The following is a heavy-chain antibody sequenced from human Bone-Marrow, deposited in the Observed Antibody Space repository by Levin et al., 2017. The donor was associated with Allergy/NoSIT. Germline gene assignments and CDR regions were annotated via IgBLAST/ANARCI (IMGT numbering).Heavy chain of an antibody. J-gene: IGHJ4*02. V-gene: IGHV3-21*01. CDR3: TTHFYDGSGYYRDF. Sequence: DSLKGRFTISRDNAKNSLYLQMSSLRAEDTAVYYCTTHFYDGSGYYRDFWGQGTLVTVSS. D-gene: IGHD3-22*01.